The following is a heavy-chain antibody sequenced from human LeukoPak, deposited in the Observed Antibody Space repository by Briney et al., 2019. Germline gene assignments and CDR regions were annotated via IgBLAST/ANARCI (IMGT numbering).Heavy chain of an antibody. V-gene: IGHV4-39*01. J-gene: IGHJ6*02. CDR1: GGSISSSSYY. CDR3: ARGFGESEYYYYGMDV. Sequence: KASETLSLTCTVSGGSISSSSYYWGWLRQPPGRGLDWIGANYYAGGTYYNPSLKSRVTISVDTSKNQFSLRLSSVTAADTAVYYCARGFGESEYYYYGMDVWGQGTTVTVSS. CDR2: NYYAGGT. D-gene: IGHD3-10*01.